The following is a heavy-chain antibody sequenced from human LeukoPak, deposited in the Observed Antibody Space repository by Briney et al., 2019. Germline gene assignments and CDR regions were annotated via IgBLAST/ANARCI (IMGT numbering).Heavy chain of an antibody. CDR3: AKVGCSGGSCPLYYYYYYMDV. V-gene: IGHV3-23*01. J-gene: IGHJ6*03. CDR1: GFTFSSYA. Sequence: GGSLRLSCAASGFTFSSYAMCWVRQAPGKGLEWVSAISGSGGSTYYADSVKGRFTISRDNSKNTLYLQMNSLRAEDTAIYYCAKVGCSGGSCPLYYYYYYMDVWGKGTTVTVSS. CDR2: ISGSGGST. D-gene: IGHD2-15*01.